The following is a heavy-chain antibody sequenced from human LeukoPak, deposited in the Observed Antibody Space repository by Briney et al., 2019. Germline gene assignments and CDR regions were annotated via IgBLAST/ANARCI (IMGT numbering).Heavy chain of an antibody. CDR1: GFTFSSYN. J-gene: IGHJ4*02. D-gene: IGHD4-17*01. Sequence: GGSLRLSCAASGFTFSSYNMNWVRQAPGKGLEWVSAISRSGSRYIYYADSVKGRFTISRDNAKNSLYLQMDSLRVEDAAVYYCARPGIDDYGDFHYWGQGTLVTVSS. V-gene: IGHV3-21*01. CDR3: ARPGIDDYGDFHY. CDR2: ISRSGSRYI.